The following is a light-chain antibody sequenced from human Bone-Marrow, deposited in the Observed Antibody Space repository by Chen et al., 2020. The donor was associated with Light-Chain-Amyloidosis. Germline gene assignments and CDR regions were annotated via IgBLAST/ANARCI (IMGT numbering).Light chain of an antibody. CDR1: NIGSTS. V-gene: IGLV3-21*02. J-gene: IGLJ3*02. CDR2: DDS. CDR3: QVWDRSSDRPV. Sequence: SYVLTPPSSASVAPGQTATIDGGGNNIGSTSVHWYQQTPGQAPLLVVYDDSDRPSGIPERLAGSNAGNTATLTISRVEAGDEADYYCQVWDRSSDRPVFGGGTKLTVL.